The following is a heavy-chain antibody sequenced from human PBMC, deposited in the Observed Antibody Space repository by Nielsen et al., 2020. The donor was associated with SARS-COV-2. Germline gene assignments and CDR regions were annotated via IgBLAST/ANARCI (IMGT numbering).Heavy chain of an antibody. CDR3: ARAPITMIVVVINAFDI. D-gene: IGHD3-22*01. Sequence: SETLSLTCTVSGGSISSGGYYWSWIRQHPGKGLEWIGYIYYSGSTYYNPSLKSRVTISVDTSKNQFSLKLSSVTAADTAVYYCARAPITMIVVVINAFDIWGQGTMVTVSS. CDR1: GGSISSGGYY. CDR2: IYYSGST. V-gene: IGHV4-31*03. J-gene: IGHJ3*02.